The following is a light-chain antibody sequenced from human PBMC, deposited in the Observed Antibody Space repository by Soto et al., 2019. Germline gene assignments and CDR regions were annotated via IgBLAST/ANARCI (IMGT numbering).Light chain of an antibody. J-gene: IGKJ2*01. V-gene: IGKV3-15*01. Sequence: EIVMTQSPAALSVSPGERVTLSCRASQSVSNNLAWYQQKPGQAPRLLIYRASTRAPGIPARFSGSGSGTDFTVTISSLQSEDFAVYYCQQYNKWPYAFGQETKL. CDR1: QSVSNN. CDR2: RAS. CDR3: QQYNKWPYA.